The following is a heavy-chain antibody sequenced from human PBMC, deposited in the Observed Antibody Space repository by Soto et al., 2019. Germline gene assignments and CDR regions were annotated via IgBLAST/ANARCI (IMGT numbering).Heavy chain of an antibody. J-gene: IGHJ4*02. Sequence: QVQLQESGPGLVKPSETLSLTCNVSGDPITSYFWTWIRQPAGKGLEWIGHVFPGGPTSHNSSLKSRVSMLIDTSKNQFSLTLTSVTAADTAVYYCARTLSGFTYGSRQFYFDYWGQGTLVTVSS. CDR3: ARTLSGFTYGSRQFYFDY. CDR1: GDPITSYF. V-gene: IGHV4-4*07. CDR2: VFPGGPT. D-gene: IGHD3-10*01.